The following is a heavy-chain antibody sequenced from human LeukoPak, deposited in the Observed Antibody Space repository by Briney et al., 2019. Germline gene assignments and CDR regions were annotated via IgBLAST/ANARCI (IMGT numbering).Heavy chain of an antibody. Sequence: PGGSLRLSCAASGFTFSNAWMSWVRQAPGKGLEWVGRIKSKTDGGTTDYAAPVKGRFTISRDDSKNTLYLQMNSLKTEDTAVYYCTTERFDYDFANWFDPWGQGTLVTVSS. J-gene: IGHJ5*02. CDR2: IKSKTDGGTT. CDR3: TTERFDYDFANWFDP. D-gene: IGHD3-3*01. V-gene: IGHV3-15*01. CDR1: GFTFSNAW.